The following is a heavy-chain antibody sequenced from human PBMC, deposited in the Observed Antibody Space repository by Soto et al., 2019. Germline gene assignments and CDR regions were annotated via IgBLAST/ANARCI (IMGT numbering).Heavy chain of an antibody. V-gene: IGHV3-53*01. D-gene: IGHD5-12*01. J-gene: IGHJ4*02. CDR3: HGYGY. CDR1: GFSVTANY. Sequence: EVQVVESGGGLIQPGGSLRLSCEVSGFSVTANYMSWVRQAPGKGLEWVSVIYSGGSTYYIDSVNGRFSISRDISKNTLSLQMNSLSAEDTAVYYCHGYGYWGQGTLVTVSS. CDR2: IYSGGST.